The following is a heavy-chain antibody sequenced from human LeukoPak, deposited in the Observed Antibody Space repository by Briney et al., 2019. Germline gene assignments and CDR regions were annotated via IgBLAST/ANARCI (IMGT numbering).Heavy chain of an antibody. D-gene: IGHD2-2*01. CDR2: MYYSGGA. Sequence: PSETLFLTCTVSGGSISGYYWSSIRQPPGKGLEWIGYMYYSGGANYNPSLESRVTISVDTSKNQFSLKLSSVTAADPAVYCARARRCSSTSCYFDRYFDLWGRGTLVTVSS. CDR3: ARARRCSSTSCYFDRYFDL. V-gene: IGHV4-59*12. J-gene: IGHJ2*01. CDR1: GGSISGYY.